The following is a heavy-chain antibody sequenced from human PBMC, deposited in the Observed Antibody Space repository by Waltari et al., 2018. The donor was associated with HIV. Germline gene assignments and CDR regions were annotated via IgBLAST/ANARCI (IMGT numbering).Heavy chain of an antibody. CDR1: GFTFSSYW. J-gene: IGHJ5*02. CDR2: INSGGSST. Sequence: EVQLVESGGGLVQHGGSLRLSWAASGFTFSSYWMPWVPQAPGKGLVWVSRINSGGSSTSYADSVKGRFTISRDNAKNTLYLQMNSLRAEDTAVYYCAREGSTSLGNWFDPWGQGTLVTVSS. CDR3: AREGSTSLGNWFDP. V-gene: IGHV3-74*01. D-gene: IGHD2-2*01.